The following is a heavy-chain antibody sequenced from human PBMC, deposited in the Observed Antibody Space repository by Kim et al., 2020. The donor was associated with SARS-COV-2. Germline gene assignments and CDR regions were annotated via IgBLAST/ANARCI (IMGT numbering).Heavy chain of an antibody. CDR1: GFTFSSYS. V-gene: IGHV3-48*04. Sequence: GGSPRLSCAASGFTFSSYSMNWVRQAPGKGLEWVSYISSSSSTIYYADSVKGRFTISRDNAKNSLYLQMNSLGAEDTAVYYCARRAPRVGTFYYYYGMDVWGQGTTVTVSS. CDR2: ISSSSSTI. D-gene: IGHD3-16*01. CDR3: ARRAPRVGTFYYYYGMDV. J-gene: IGHJ6*02.